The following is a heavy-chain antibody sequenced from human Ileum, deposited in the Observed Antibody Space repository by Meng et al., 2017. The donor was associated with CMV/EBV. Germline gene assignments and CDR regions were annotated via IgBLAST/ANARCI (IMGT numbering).Heavy chain of an antibody. CDR1: GSTFSVYA. V-gene: IGHV3-23*03. CDR2: IYSGRSNA. J-gene: IGHJ4*02. D-gene: IGHD3-22*01. CDR3: ANWGGGSGYW. Sequence: GGSLRLSCAASGSTFSVYAMNWVRQAPGKGLEWVSVIYSGRSNAYYADSVKGRFTISRDSSKNTLYLQMNSLRAEDTAVYYCANWGGGSGYWWVQGTLVTVSS.